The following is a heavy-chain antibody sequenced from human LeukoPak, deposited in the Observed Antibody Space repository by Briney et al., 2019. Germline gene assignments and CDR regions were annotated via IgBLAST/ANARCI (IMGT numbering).Heavy chain of an antibody. CDR2: IYYSGST. CDR1: GGSISSYY. J-gene: IGHJ4*02. V-gene: IGHV4-59*01. CDR3: ARAPSIAATSDY. Sequence: SETLSLTCTVSGGSISSYYWSWIRQPPGKGLEWIGYIYYSGSTNYNPSLKSRVTISVDTSKDQFSLKLSSVTAADTAVYYCARAPSIAATSDYWGQGTLVTVSS. D-gene: IGHD6-6*01.